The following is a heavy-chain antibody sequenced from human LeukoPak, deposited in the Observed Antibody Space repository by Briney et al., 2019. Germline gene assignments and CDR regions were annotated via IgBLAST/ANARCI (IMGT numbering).Heavy chain of an antibody. Sequence: ASVKVSCKASGGTFSSYAISWVRQAPGQGLEWMGGIIPMFGTANYAQKFQGRVTITADKSTSTAYMELSSLRSDDTAMYYCARVREYSSGCYFDSWGQGTLVTVSS. CDR1: GGTFSSYA. CDR2: IIPMFGTA. J-gene: IGHJ4*02. V-gene: IGHV1-69*06. D-gene: IGHD6-19*01. CDR3: ARVREYSSGCYFDS.